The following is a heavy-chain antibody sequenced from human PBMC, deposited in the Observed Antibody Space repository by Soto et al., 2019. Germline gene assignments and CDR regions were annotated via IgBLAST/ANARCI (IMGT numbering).Heavy chain of an antibody. Sequence: ASVKVSCKASGYTFTSYYIHWVRQAPGQGLEWVGLINPSGASTTYAQKFQGRVTMTRDTSTSTVYMELNSLRSEDTAVYFCARDAQIGHGYSAYYTYWGQGTLVTVSS. V-gene: IGHV1-46*01. CDR1: GYTFTSYY. J-gene: IGHJ4*02. D-gene: IGHD5-12*01. CDR2: INPSGAST. CDR3: ARDAQIGHGYSAYYTY.